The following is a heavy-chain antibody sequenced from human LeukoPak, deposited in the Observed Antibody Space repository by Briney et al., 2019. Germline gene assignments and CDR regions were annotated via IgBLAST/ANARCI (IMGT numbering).Heavy chain of an antibody. Sequence: GGSLRLSCAASGSTFSSYWMSWVRQAPGKGLEWVANIKQDGSEKYYVDSVKGRFTISRDNAKNSLYLQMNSLRAEDTAVYYCARGSHYYDSSGYYAAGYWGQGTLVTVSS. CDR1: GSTFSSYW. D-gene: IGHD3-22*01. CDR3: ARGSHYYDSSGYYAAGY. V-gene: IGHV3-7*04. J-gene: IGHJ4*02. CDR2: IKQDGSEK.